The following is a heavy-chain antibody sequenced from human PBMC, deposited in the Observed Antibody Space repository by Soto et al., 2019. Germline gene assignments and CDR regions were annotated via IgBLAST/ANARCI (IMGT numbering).Heavy chain of an antibody. Sequence: QVQLVQSGAEVKKPGASVKVSCKASGYTFTGYYMHWVRQAPGQGLEWMGWINPNSGGTNYAQKFQGWVTMTRDTSISTASMELSRLRSDDTAVYYCARSADCSGGSCYSNYYYYMDVWGKGTTVTVSS. V-gene: IGHV1-2*04. CDR2: INPNSGGT. CDR1: GYTFTGYY. CDR3: ARSADCSGGSCYSNYYYYMDV. D-gene: IGHD2-15*01. J-gene: IGHJ6*03.